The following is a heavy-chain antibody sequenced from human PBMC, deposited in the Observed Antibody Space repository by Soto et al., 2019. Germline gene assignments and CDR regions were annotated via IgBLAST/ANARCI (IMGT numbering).Heavy chain of an antibody. CDR3: ARGYSGYEAYYYGMDV. V-gene: IGHV1-3*01. CDR2: INAGNGNT. Sequence: ASVKVYCKASGYTFTSYAMHWGRQAPGQRLEWMGWINAGNGNTKYSQKFQGRVTITRDTSASTAYMELSSLRSEDTAVYYCARGYSGYEAYYYGMDVWGQGTTVTVSS. J-gene: IGHJ6*02. D-gene: IGHD5-12*01. CDR1: GYTFTSYA.